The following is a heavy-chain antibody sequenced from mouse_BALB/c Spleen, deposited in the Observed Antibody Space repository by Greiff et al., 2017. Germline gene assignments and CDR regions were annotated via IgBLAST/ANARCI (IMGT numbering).Heavy chain of an antibody. J-gene: IGHJ3*01. Sequence: QVQLQQSGAELMKPGASVKISCKATGYTFSSYWIEWVKQRPGHGLEWIGEILPGSGSTNYNEKFKGKATFTADTSSNTAYMQLSSLTSEDSAVYDCARRELGLWLAYWGQGTLVTVSA. D-gene: IGHD4-1*01. CDR1: GYTFSSYW. CDR2: ILPGSGST. V-gene: IGHV1-9*01. CDR3: ARRELGLWLAY.